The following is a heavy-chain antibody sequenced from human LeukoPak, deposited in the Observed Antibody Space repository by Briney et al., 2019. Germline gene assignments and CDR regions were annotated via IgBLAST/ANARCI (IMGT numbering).Heavy chain of an antibody. CDR2: IRYDGSNK. D-gene: IGHD3-10*01. CDR1: GFTFSSYG. J-gene: IGHJ4*02. V-gene: IGHV3-30*02. CDR3: AKDLLRGVMGY. Sequence: GGSLRLSCAASGFTFSSYGMHWVRQAPGKGLEWVAFIRYDGSNKYYADSVKGRFTISRDNSKNTLYLQMNSLRAEDTAVYYCAKDLLRGVMGYWGQGTLVTVSS.